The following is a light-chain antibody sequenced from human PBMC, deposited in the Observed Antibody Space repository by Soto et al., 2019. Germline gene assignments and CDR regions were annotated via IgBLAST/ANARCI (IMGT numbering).Light chain of an antibody. CDR1: QGLSSD. CDR3: HQLNSYPMT. Sequence: DIQLTQSPSFLSASVGDRVTITCRASQGLSSDLAWYQQKPGKAPKPLIYAASTLQRGVQSRFSGSVSETEFTLTISSLQPADFETYYYHQLNSYPMTFGQVTRLEIK. CDR2: AAS. J-gene: IGKJ5*01. V-gene: IGKV1-9*01.